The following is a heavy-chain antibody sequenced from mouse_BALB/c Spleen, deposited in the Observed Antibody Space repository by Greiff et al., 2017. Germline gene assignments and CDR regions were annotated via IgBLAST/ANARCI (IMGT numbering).Heavy chain of an antibody. D-gene: IGHD2-2*01. Sequence: EVKLMESGGGLVQPGGSLKLSCAASGFTFSSYTMSWVRQTPEKRLEWVAYISNGGGSTYYPDTVKGRFTISRDNAKNTLYLQMSSLKSEDTAMYYCARHEGGNDARAMDYWGQGTSVTVSS. V-gene: IGHV5-12-2*01. J-gene: IGHJ4*01. CDR3: ARHEGGNDARAMDY. CDR2: ISNGGGST. CDR1: GFTFSSYT.